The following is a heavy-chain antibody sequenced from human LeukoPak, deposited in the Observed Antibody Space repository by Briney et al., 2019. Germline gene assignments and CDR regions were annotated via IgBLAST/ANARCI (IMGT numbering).Heavy chain of an antibody. Sequence: SETLSLTCAVYGESFSEYYWSWIRQPPGKGLEWIGQINHSGGTNYHPSLKTRVTISLDASKSQVSLKLRSVTAADTAVYYCAFEGPVSGYAFDPWGQGALVAVSS. V-gene: IGHV4-34*01. CDR1: GESFSEYY. CDR3: AFEGPVSGYAFDP. J-gene: IGHJ5*02. CDR2: INHSGGT. D-gene: IGHD5-12*01.